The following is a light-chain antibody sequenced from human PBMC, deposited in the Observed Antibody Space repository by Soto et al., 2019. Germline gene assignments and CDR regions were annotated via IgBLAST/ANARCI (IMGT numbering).Light chain of an antibody. CDR3: QQYYSYLIT. CDR2: AAS. CDR1: QGISSY. J-gene: IGKJ5*01. Sequence: AIRMTQSPSSLSASTGDRVTITRRASQGISSYLAWYQQKPGKAPKLLIYAASTLQSGVPSRFSGSGSGTDFTLTISCLQSEDFATYYCQQYYSYLITFGQGTRLAI. V-gene: IGKV1-8*01.